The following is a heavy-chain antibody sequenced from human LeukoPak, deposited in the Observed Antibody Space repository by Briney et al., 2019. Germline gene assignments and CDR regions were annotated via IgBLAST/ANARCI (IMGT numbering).Heavy chain of an antibody. CDR1: GFTFSSYT. CDR2: ISGGSTYI. D-gene: IGHD1-1*01. J-gene: IGHJ5*02. CDR3: ARWNGWCS. V-gene: IGHV3-21*01. Sequence: GGSLRLSCAASGFTFSSYTMNWVRQPPGKGLEWVSSISGGSTYIKCADSVKGRFTISRDNAKNSLYLQMDSLRAEDTAVYFCARWNGWCSWGQGTLVTVSS.